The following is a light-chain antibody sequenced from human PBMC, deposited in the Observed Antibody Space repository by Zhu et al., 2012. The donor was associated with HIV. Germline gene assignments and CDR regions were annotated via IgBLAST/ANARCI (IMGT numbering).Light chain of an antibody. V-gene: IGKV3-11*01. CDR2: DTS. J-gene: IGKJ4*01. CDR3: HQHRNRPLT. CDR1: QSVNSF. Sequence: IVLTQSPATLSLSPGERATLSCRTSQSVNSFLAWYQQKPGQAPRLLIYDTSKRAAGVPARFSGSGSGTDFTLTISSLEPEDFAVYYCHQHRNRPLTFGGGTRVEI.